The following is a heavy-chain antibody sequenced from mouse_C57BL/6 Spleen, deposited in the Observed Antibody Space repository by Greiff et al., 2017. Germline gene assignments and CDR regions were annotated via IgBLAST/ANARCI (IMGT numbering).Heavy chain of an antibody. D-gene: IGHD1-1*01. V-gene: IGHV1-78*01. CDR2: IYPRDGST. CDR1: GYTFTDHT. CDR3: ARGATVHYAMDY. J-gene: IGHJ4*01. Sequence: VQLQESDAELVKPGASVKITCKVSGYTFTDHTIHWMKQRPEQGLEWIGYIYPRDGSTKYNEKFKGKDTLTADKSSSTAYMQLDSLTSEDSAVYFCARGATVHYAMDYWGQGTSVTVSS.